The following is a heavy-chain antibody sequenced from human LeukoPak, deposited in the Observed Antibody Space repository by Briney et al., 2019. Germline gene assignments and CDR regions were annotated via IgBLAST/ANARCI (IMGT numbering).Heavy chain of an antibody. J-gene: IGHJ4*02. CDR3: SRLCSSSSCYLGVRGDY. Sequence: GGSLRLSCAASGFTFSDYSMNWVRQAPGKGLEWVSYISFSVNTKYYGDSVKGRFTISRDNAKNSLYLHMDSLRAEDTAVYYCSRLCSSSSCYLGVRGDYWGQGTLVTVSS. CDR2: ISFSVNTK. CDR1: GFTFSDYS. V-gene: IGHV3-48*04. D-gene: IGHD2-2*01.